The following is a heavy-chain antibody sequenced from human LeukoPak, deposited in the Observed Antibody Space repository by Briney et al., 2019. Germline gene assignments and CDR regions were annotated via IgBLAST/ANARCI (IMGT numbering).Heavy chain of an antibody. D-gene: IGHD1-26*01. Sequence: SVKVSCKASGYTFTSYAMHWVRQAPGQRLEWMGGIIPIFGTANYAQKFQGRVTITADESTSTAYMELSSLRSEDTAVYYCARARIVGATTTCHFDYWGQGTLVTVSS. J-gene: IGHJ4*02. CDR1: GYTFTSYA. CDR2: IIPIFGTA. CDR3: ARARIVGATTTCHFDY. V-gene: IGHV1-69*13.